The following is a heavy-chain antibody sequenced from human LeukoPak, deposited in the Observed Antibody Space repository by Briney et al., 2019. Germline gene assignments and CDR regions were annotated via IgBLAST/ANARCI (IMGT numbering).Heavy chain of an antibody. J-gene: IGHJ4*02. CDR3: ARAPSVERFVY. CDR1: GGSFSGYY. V-gene: IGHV4-34*01. Sequence: SGTLSLTCAVYGGSFSGYYWRWIRPPPGKGVEGVGEINHSGSTNDNPSGKGRVTMSVDTSKNQFPLKVRSMTAADTAVYYCARAPSVERFVYLGRGTLVTVYS. CDR2: INHSGST. D-gene: IGHD2-2*01.